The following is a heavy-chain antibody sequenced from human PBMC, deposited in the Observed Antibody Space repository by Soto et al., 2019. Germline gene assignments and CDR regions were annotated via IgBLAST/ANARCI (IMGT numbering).Heavy chain of an antibody. CDR3: ARSQGGASYYYGMDV. D-gene: IGHD3-16*01. V-gene: IGHV1-69*13. J-gene: IGHJ6*02. CDR1: GGTFSSYA. CDR2: FIPIFGTA. Sequence: SVKVSCKASGGTFSSYAISWVRQAPGQGLEWMGGFIPIFGTANYAQRFQGRVTITADESTSTAYMELSSLRSEDTAVYYCARSQGGASYYYGMDVWGQGTTVTVSS.